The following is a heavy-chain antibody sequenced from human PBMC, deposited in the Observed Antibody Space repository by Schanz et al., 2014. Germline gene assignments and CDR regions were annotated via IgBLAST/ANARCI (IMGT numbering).Heavy chain of an antibody. J-gene: IGHJ5*02. CDR1: EFTFSTDA. CDR2: VSRSTPDI. CDR3: ARGRVLES. D-gene: IGHD1-1*01. V-gene: IGHV3-48*04. Sequence: EVQLVESGGGLVQPGGSLRLSCAASEFTFSTDAMSWVRQAPGKGLEWVSYVSRSTPDIYYADSVKGRFTISRDNAKNSLFLQMNSLRPEDTAVYYCARGRVLESWGQGTLVTVSS.